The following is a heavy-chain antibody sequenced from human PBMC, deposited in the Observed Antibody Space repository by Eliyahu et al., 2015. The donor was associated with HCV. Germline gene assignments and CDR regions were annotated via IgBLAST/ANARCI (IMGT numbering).Heavy chain of an antibody. D-gene: IGHD6-6*01. J-gene: IGHJ5*02. Sequence: EVQLVESGGGLVQPGGSLRLSCAASGFTLXSYWMSWVRQAPGKGVEWVANIKQDGSEKYYVDSVKGRFTISRDNAKNSLYLQMNSLRAEDTAVYYCASDGYSSSSPHWFDPWGQGTLVTVSS. V-gene: IGHV3-7*03. CDR3: ASDGYSSSSPHWFDP. CDR2: IKQDGSEK. CDR1: GFTLXSYW.